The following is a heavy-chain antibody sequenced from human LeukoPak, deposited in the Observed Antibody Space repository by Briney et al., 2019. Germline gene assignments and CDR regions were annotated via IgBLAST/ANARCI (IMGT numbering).Heavy chain of an antibody. CDR2: IKQDGSEK. CDR1: GFTFSSYW. V-gene: IGHV3-7*01. D-gene: IGHD4-11*01. CDR3: ARGAVTMPWYYFDY. J-gene: IGHJ4*02. Sequence: GGSLRLSCAASGFTFSSYWMSWVRQAPGKGLEWVANIKQDGSEKYYVDSVKGRFTISRDNAKNSLYLQMNSLRAEDTAVYYCARGAVTMPWYYFDYWGQGTLVTVSS.